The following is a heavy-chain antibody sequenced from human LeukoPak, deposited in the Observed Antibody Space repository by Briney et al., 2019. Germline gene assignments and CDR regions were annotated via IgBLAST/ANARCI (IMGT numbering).Heavy chain of an antibody. Sequence: SKTLSLTCAVSGGSISSGGYSWSWIRQPPGKGLEWIGYIYHSGSTYYNLSLKSRVTISVDRSKNQFSLNLSSVTAADTAVYYCARIVVVPAAILGDNWFDPWGQGTLVTVSS. CDR1: GGSISSGGYS. CDR3: ARIVVVPAAILGDNWFDP. CDR2: IYHSGST. J-gene: IGHJ5*02. V-gene: IGHV4-30-2*01. D-gene: IGHD2-2*02.